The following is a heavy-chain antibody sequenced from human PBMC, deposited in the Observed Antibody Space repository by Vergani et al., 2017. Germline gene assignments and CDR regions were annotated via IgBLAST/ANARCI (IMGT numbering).Heavy chain of an antibody. CDR1: GFTFSSYA. Sequence: EVQLLESGGGLLQPGGSLRLSCAASGFTFSSYAMSWVRQAPGKGLEWVSAISGSGGSTYYADSVKGRFTISRDNSKNTLYLQMNSLRAEDTAVYYCAKDACGGDCSYWYFDLWGRGTLVTVSS. CDR2: ISGSGGST. J-gene: IGHJ2*01. V-gene: IGHV3-23*01. D-gene: IGHD2-21*01. CDR3: AKDACGGDCSYWYFDL.